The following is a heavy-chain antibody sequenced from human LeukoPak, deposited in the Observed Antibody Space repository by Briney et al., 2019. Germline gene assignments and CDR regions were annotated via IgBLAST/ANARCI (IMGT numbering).Heavy chain of an antibody. J-gene: IGHJ4*02. D-gene: IGHD2-15*01. CDR3: ARGAGGYCSGGSCPLDY. V-gene: IGHV3-21*01. Sequence: PGGSLRLSCAASGFSFSDYYMNWIRQAPGKGLEWVSSISSSSSYIYYADSVKGRFTISRDNAKNSLYLQMNSLRAEDTAVYYCARGAGGYCSGGSCPLDYWGQGTLVTVSS. CDR2: ISSSSSYI. CDR1: GFSFSDYY.